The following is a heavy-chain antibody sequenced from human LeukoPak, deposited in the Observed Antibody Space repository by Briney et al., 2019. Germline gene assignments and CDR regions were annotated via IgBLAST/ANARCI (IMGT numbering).Heavy chain of an antibody. D-gene: IGHD2-2*01. Sequence: GGSLRLSCAASGFTFSSYSMNWVRQAPGKGLEWVSSISSSSSYIYYADSVKGRFTISRDNAKNSLYLQMNSLRAEDTAVYYCVRDPYYAGPSYGAFNFWGQGTIVTVSS. CDR3: VRDPYYAGPSYGAFNF. CDR1: GFTFSSYS. CDR2: ISSSSSYI. J-gene: IGHJ3*01. V-gene: IGHV3-21*01.